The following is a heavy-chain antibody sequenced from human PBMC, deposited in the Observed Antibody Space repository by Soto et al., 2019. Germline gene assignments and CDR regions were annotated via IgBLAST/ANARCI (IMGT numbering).Heavy chain of an antibody. Sequence: GGSLRLSCAASGFSFSGSAMHWVRQASGKGLEWVGGIRSKANSYATAYAASVRGRFTISRDDSKNTASPQITSLKTEDTAVYYCTIQRTVTFWGGPYGMDVWGQGTTVTVSS. D-gene: IGHD3-3*01. CDR2: IRSKANSYAT. CDR3: TIQRTVTFWGGPYGMDV. J-gene: IGHJ6*02. CDR1: GFSFSGSA. V-gene: IGHV3-73*01.